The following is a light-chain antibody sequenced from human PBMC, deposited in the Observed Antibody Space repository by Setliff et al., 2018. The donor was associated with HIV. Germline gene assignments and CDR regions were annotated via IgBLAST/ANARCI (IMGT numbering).Light chain of an antibody. CDR1: SSDIGTYNY. Sequence: QSALTQPASVSGSPGQSITISCTGTSSDIGTYNYVSWYQQHPGRAPKLMIYDVSSRPSGVSNRFSGSKSGSTASLTISGLQADDEADYYCSSYTTTSILLFGTGTKVTVL. CDR3: SSYTTTSILL. J-gene: IGLJ1*01. V-gene: IGLV2-14*03. CDR2: DVS.